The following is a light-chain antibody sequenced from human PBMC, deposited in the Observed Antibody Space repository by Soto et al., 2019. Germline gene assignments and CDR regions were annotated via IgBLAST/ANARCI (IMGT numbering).Light chain of an antibody. CDR3: QAYDSSLSAVV. V-gene: IGLV1-40*01. Sequence: QSVLTQPPSVSGAPGQRVTISCTGSSSNIGAGYDVHWYQHLPGTAPKLLVYGNTNRPSGVPDRFSGSKSGTSASLSITGRRADDEADYYCQAYDSSLSAVVFGGGTKLTVL. J-gene: IGLJ2*01. CDR1: SSNIGAGYD. CDR2: GNT.